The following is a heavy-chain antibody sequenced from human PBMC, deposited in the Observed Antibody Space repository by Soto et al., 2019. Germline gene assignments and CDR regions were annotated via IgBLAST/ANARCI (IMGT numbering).Heavy chain of an antibody. V-gene: IGHV2-5*01. CDR2: IYWYDDK. Sequence: QITLKESGPTLVKPTQTLTLTCTFSGFSLSTSGVGVGWIRQSPGKALEWLALIYWYDDKRYSPSLKSRLTITKVASKNQVVLRKTNMDPVDTAAYYGTRLTEKVTTKWGQETLVAVSS. CDR1: GFSLSTSGVG. D-gene: IGHD4-17*01. J-gene: IGHJ4*02. CDR3: TRLTEKVTTK.